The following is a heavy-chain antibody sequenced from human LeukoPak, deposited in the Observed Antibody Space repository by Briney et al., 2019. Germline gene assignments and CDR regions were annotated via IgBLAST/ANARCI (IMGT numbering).Heavy chain of an antibody. CDR3: ARAYCSSTSCYSYYYYYMDV. CDR1: GGTFSSYA. D-gene: IGHD2-2*01. V-gene: IGHV1-69*13. J-gene: IGHJ6*03. Sequence: GASVKVSCKASGGTFSSYAISWVRQAPGQGLEWMGGIIPIFGTANYAQKFQGRVTITADESTSTAYMELSSLRSEDTAVYYCARAYCSSTSCYSYYYYYMDVWGKGTTVTVSS. CDR2: IIPIFGTA.